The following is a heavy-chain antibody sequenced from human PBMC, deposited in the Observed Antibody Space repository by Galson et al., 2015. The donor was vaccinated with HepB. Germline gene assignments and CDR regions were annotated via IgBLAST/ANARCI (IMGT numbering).Heavy chain of an antibody. V-gene: IGHV3-23*01. J-gene: IGHJ5*02. Sequence: SLRLSCAASGFTFSTYAMSWVRQAPGKGLEWVSTINNSGGSTYYADSVKGRFTISRDNSKNTLYLQMSSLRAEDTAVYFCAKDLPGGRYGRFDPWGQGTLVTVSS. CDR1: GFTFSTYA. CDR2: INNSGGST. D-gene: IGHD1-26*01. CDR3: AKDLPGGRYGRFDP.